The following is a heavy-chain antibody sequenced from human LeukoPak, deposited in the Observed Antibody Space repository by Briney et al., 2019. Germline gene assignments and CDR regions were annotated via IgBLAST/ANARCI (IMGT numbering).Heavy chain of an antibody. V-gene: IGHV4-34*01. CDR2: INHSGST. J-gene: IGHJ4*02. CDR1: GGSFSGYY. CDR3: ARRYSSGPEYFDY. Sequence: SETLSLTCAVYGGSFSGYYWSWIRQPPGKGLEWIGEINHSGSTNYNPSLKSRVTISVDTSKNQFSLKLSSVTAADTAVYYCARRYSSGPEYFDYWGQGTLVTVSS. D-gene: IGHD6-25*01.